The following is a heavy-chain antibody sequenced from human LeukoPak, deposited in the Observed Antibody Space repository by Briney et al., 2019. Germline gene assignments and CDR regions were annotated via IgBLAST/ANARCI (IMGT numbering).Heavy chain of an antibody. D-gene: IGHD3-22*01. V-gene: IGHV4-30-4*01. J-gene: IGHJ5*02. CDR3: ARVRYYDSSGYNWFDP. CDR1: GGSISSGDYY. CDR2: IYYSGST. Sequence: SETLSLTCTVSGGSISSGDYYWSWIRQPPGKGLEWIGYIYYSGSTYYNPSLKSRVTISVDTSKNQFSLKLSSVTAADTAVYYCARVRYYDSSGYNWFDPWGQGTLVTVSS.